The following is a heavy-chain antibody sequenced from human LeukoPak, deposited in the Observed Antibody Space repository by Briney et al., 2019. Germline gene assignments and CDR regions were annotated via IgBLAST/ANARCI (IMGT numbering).Heavy chain of an antibody. CDR1: GGSISSYY. CDR3: ARAHDFRSGYSPYYFDY. J-gene: IGHJ4*02. D-gene: IGHD3-3*01. Sequence: SETLSLTCTVSGGSISSYYWSWIRQPPGKGLEWIGYIYYSGSTNYNPSLKSRVTISVDTSKNQFSLKLSSVTAADTAVYYCARAHDFRSGYSPYYFDYWGPGTLVTVSS. V-gene: IGHV4-59*08. CDR2: IYYSGST.